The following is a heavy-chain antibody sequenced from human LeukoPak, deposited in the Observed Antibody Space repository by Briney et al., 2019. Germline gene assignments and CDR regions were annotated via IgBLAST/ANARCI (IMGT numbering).Heavy chain of an antibody. Sequence: ASVKVSCKASGYTFTSYGISWVRQAPGQGLEWRGWISAYNGNTNYAQKLQGRVTMTTDTSTSTAYMELRSLRSDDTAVYYCARVMYYDISTGYSALDYWGQGTLVTVSS. J-gene: IGHJ4*02. V-gene: IGHV1-18*04. CDR3: ARVMYYDISTGYSALDY. CDR1: GYTFTSYG. D-gene: IGHD3-9*01. CDR2: ISAYNGNT.